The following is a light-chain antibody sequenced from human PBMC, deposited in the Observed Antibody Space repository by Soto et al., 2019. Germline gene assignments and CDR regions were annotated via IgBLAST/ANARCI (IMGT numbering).Light chain of an antibody. CDR2: GAS. V-gene: IGKV1-17*01. CDR3: LQYNSFPQT. J-gene: IGKJ2*01. CDR1: QGIKND. Sequence: DIQMTQSPSSLSASVGDRVTITCRASQGIKNDLNWYQQKPGEAPKRLIYGASSAQRGVPSRFSGSGSGTEFTLTISSLQPEDFATYYCLQYNSFPQTFGQGTKLEIK.